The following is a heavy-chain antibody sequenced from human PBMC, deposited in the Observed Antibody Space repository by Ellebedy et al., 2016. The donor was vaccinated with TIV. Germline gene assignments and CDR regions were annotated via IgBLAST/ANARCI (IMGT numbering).Heavy chain of an antibody. D-gene: IGHD3-9*01. Sequence: ASVKVSCKASGYTFTTYDINWVRQATGQGPEWLGWMNPTSGNARYTQKFQGRVTMTRDTSISTAYLELGSLTSEDTALYYCARGPTGYIDYWGQGTLVTVSS. CDR1: GYTFTTYD. J-gene: IGHJ4*02. CDR3: ARGPTGYIDY. V-gene: IGHV1-8*01. CDR2: MNPTSGNA.